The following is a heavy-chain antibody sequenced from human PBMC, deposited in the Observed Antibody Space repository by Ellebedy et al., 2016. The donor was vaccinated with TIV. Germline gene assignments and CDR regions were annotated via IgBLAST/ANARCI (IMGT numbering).Heavy chain of an antibody. J-gene: IGHJ2*01. CDR1: GGSISSSTYY. CDR3: ARNLVIFTFEKWYFDL. V-gene: IGHV4-39*01. D-gene: IGHD3/OR15-3a*01. CDR2: IYNSGST. Sequence: SETPSLTCTVSGGSISSSTYYWGWIRQPPGKGLEWIGTIYNSGSTYYNPSLKSRVTISVDTSKNQFSLKLSSVTAADTAVYYCARNLVIFTFEKWYFDLWGRGTLVTVSS.